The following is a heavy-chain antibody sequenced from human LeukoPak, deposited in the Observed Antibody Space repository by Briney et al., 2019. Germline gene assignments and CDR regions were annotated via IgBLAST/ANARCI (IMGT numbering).Heavy chain of an antibody. CDR3: AKRPVDWNYFDY. D-gene: IGHD3-9*01. CDR2: IYSGGST. V-gene: IGHV3-53*05. Sequence: GGSLRLSCAASGFTVSSNYMSWVRQAPGKGLEWVSVIYSGGSTYYADSVKGRFTISRDNSKNTLYLQMNSLRAEDTAVYYCAKRPVDWNYFDYWGQGTLVTVSS. J-gene: IGHJ4*02. CDR1: GFTVSSNY.